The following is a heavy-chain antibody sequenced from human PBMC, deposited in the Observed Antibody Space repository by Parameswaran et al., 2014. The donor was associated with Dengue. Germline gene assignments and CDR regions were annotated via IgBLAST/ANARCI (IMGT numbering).Heavy chain of an antibody. Sequence: VRQMPGKGLEWMGWINPNSGGTNYAQKFQGRVTMTRDTSISTAYMELSRLRSDDTAVYYCARALGAYSSSSKTSHYYGMDVWGQGTTVTVSS. CDR2: INPNSGGT. CDR3: ARALGAYSSSSKTSHYYGMDV. J-gene: IGHJ6*02. D-gene: IGHD6-6*01. V-gene: IGHV1-2*02.